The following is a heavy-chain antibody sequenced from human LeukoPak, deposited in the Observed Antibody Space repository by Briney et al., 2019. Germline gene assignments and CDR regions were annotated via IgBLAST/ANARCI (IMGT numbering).Heavy chain of an antibody. Sequence: GGSLGLSFQASGFPSRSYRRNWFGKAQGKGLDWVSSISSSSSYIYYADSVKGRFTISRDNAKNSLYLQMNSLRAEDTAVYYCARSGLIAAAGTGFDYWGQGTLVTVSS. CDR1: GFPSRSYR. CDR2: ISSSSSYI. V-gene: IGHV3-21*01. CDR3: ARSGLIAAAGTGFDY. J-gene: IGHJ4*02. D-gene: IGHD6-13*01.